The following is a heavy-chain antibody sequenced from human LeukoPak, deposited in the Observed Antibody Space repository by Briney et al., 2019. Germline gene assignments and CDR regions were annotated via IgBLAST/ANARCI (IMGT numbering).Heavy chain of an antibody. CDR1: GSTFGRYA. CDR3: AKDLEGSGYDFDY. Sequence: GGSLRLSCAASGSTFGRYAMSWVRQAPGRGLEWVSTISGDGGLTYYADSVKGRFTISRDNSKNTLYLQMNSLRAEDTAVYYCAKDLEGSGYDFDYLGQGTLVTVSP. CDR2: ISGDGGLT. V-gene: IGHV3-23*01. D-gene: IGHD5-12*01. J-gene: IGHJ4*02.